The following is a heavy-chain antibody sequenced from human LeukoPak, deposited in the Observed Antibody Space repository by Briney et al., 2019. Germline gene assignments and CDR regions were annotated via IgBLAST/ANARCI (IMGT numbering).Heavy chain of an antibody. CDR3: ARSRRSWSTFDY. CDR2: IYHSGST. CDR1: GYSISSGYY. D-gene: IGHD6-13*01. Sequence: SETLSLTCTVSGYSISSGYYWGWIRQPPGKGLEWIGNIYHSGSTYYNPSLKSRVTIPVDTSKNQFSLKLTSVTATDTAVYYCARSRRSWSTFDYWGQGTLVTVSS. V-gene: IGHV4-38-2*02. J-gene: IGHJ4*02.